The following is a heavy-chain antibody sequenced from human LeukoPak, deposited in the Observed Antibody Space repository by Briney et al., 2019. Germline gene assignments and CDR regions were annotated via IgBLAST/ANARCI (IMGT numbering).Heavy chain of an antibody. D-gene: IGHD5-18*01. J-gene: IGHJ4*02. Sequence: YXXXGXRQPPGKGXEWIGSIYYSGSTYYNPSLKSRVTISVDTSKNQFSLKLSSVTAADTAVYYCARDERTPRGYSYGYFDYWGQGTLVTVSS. V-gene: IGHV4-39*02. CDR2: IYYSGST. CDR3: ARDERTPRGYSYGYFDY. CDR1: YX.